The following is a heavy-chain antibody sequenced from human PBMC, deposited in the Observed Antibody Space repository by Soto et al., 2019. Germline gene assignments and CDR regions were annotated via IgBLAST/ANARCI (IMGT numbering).Heavy chain of an antibody. CDR2: MNTNSGNT. Sequence: QVQLVQSGAEVKKPGASVKVSCKASGYTFTSYDINWVRQATGQGLEWMGWMNTNSGNTGYAQKFQGRVTMTRNTSISTAYMELSSLRSEDTAVYYCAKAQLARFSYYYCCMDVWGKGTTVTVSS. CDR1: GYTFTSYD. CDR3: AKAQLARFSYYYCCMDV. V-gene: IGHV1-8*01. D-gene: IGHD1-1*01. J-gene: IGHJ6*03.